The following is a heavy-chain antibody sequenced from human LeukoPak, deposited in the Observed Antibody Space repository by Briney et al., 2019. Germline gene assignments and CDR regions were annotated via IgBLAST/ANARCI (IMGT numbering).Heavy chain of an antibody. CDR2: INHSGST. D-gene: IGHD3-9*01. J-gene: IGHJ6*02. CDR3: ARFYDNIYYYYGMDV. Sequence: PETLSLTCAVYGGSFSGYYWSWIRQPPGKGLEWIGEINHSGSTNYNPSLKSRVTISVDTSKNQFSLKLSSVTAADTAVYYCARFYDNIYYYYGMDVWGQGTTVTVSS. CDR1: GGSFSGYY. V-gene: IGHV4-34*01.